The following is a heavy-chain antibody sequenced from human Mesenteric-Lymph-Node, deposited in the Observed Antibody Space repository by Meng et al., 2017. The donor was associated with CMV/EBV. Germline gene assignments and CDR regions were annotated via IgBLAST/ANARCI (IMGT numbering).Heavy chain of an antibody. Sequence: GGSLRLSCAASGFNFNNYAMHWVRLAPGKGLEWVANIKQDGSEKYYVDSVKGRFTISRDNAKNSLYLQMNSLRAEDTAVYYCAREASLRYWGQGTLVTVSS. J-gene: IGHJ4*02. V-gene: IGHV3-7*01. CDR1: GFNFNNYA. D-gene: IGHD3-16*01. CDR2: IKQDGSEK. CDR3: AREASLRY.